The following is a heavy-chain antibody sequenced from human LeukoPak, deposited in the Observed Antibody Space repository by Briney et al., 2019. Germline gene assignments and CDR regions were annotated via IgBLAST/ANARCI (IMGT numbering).Heavy chain of an antibody. CDR1: GFSFSSYA. CDR3: ARGHIVVVIASSGDFDC. V-gene: IGHV3-30-3*01. D-gene: IGHD2-21*01. CDR2: ISYDGSNK. Sequence: GGSLRLSCAVSGFSFSSYAMHWVRQAPGKGLEWVAVISYDGSNKYFTDSVKGRFTISRDNSKNTLYLQMNSLRAEDTAVYYCARGHIVVVIASSGDFDCWGQGTLVTVSS. J-gene: IGHJ4*02.